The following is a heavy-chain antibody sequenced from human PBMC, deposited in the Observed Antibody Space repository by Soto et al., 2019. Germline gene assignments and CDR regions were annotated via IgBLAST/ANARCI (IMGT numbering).Heavy chain of an antibody. D-gene: IGHD7-27*01. V-gene: IGHV3-15*01. J-gene: IGHJ4*02. Sequence: EVQLVQSGGDLVKPGGSLRLSCAASGFTFSNAWLTWVRQAPVTGVEWVGRIKRYTEGVATEYVAPVKGSFTISRDDSKNTMYLQMNSLNTEATAVYYCTSENWGRGDFWGQGTLVTVSS. CDR1: GFTFSNAW. CDR3: TSENWGRGDF. CDR2: IKRYTEGVAT.